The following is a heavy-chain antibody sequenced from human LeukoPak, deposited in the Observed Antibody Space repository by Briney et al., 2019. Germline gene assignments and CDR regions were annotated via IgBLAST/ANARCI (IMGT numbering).Heavy chain of an antibody. CDR2: SYPGYSDT. V-gene: IGHV5-51*01. Sequence: GGSRQISGQGSGSNFTSYWIGWGRQVPGKGREGRGMSYPGYSDTTYSPSFQRQVPISADKSIRTPYLQSTSLTASDTAMYYSASQLCSGGSCYYYFDYWGQGTLVTVSS. D-gene: IGHD2-15*01. CDR1: GSNFTSYW. CDR3: ASQLCSGGSCYYYFDY. J-gene: IGHJ4*02.